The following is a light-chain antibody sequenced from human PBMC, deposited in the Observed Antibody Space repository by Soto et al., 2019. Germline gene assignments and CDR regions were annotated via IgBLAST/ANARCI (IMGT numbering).Light chain of an antibody. CDR1: SSDIGGYNY. CDR2: DVH. V-gene: IGLV2-14*03. CDR3: NSYAISSTLV. J-gene: IGLJ3*02. Sequence: QSALTQPASVSGSPGQSITISCTGTSSDIGGYNYVSWFQQHPGKAPKLLVYDVHNRPSGVSDRFSGSKSGNTAYLTISGLQAEDEADYSCNSYAISSTLVFGGGTQLPVL.